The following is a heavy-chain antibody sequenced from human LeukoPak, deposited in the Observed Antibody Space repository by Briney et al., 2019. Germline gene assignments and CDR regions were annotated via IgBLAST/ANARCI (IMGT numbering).Heavy chain of an antibody. CDR1: GYSFTNYW. V-gene: IGHV5-51*01. Sequence: HGESLKISCKGSGYSFTNYWIGWVRQMPGKGLEWMGIIYPGDSDTRYSPSFQGQVTISADKSISTAYLRWSSLKASDTAMYYCARRGIAVAGTPAEYFQHWGQGTLVTVSS. CDR3: ARRGIAVAGTPAEYFQH. CDR2: IYPGDSDT. D-gene: IGHD6-19*01. J-gene: IGHJ1*01.